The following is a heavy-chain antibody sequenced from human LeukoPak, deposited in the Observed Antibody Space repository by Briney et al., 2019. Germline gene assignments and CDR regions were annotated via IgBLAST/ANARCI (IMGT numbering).Heavy chain of an antibody. J-gene: IGHJ1*01. CDR1: GGSISSYY. CDR3: AREDYCSGGSCYSGYFQH. Sequence: SETLSLTCTVSGGSISSYYGSWIRQPPGKGLEWIGYIYYSGTTNYNPSLESRVTISVDTSKNQFSLKLSSVTAADTAVYYCAREDYCSGGSCYSGYFQHWGPGTLVTVSS. D-gene: IGHD2-15*01. V-gene: IGHV4-59*01. CDR2: IYYSGTT.